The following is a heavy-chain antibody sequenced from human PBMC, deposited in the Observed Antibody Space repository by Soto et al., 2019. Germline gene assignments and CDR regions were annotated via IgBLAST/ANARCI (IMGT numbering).Heavy chain of an antibody. CDR3: LTWSHKVLTGPDGYGMDV. CDR1: GGPFSGCA. D-gene: IGHD3-9*01. CDR2: ISSNGGYT. V-gene: IGHV3-23*01. J-gene: IGHJ6*02. Sequence: HPGGSLRLSCAASGGPFSGCALSWVRQAPGGGLEWVSFISSNGGYTNYADSVKGRFSISRDNSNNMLYLQMSSLRAEDSAIYYCLTWSHKVLTGPDGYGMDVWGQGTTVTVSS.